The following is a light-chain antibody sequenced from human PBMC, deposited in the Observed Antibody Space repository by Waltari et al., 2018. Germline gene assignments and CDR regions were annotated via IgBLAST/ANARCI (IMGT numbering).Light chain of an antibody. J-gene: IGLJ3*02. CDR2: YVT. CDR1: TNDLGSYNY. Sequence: SALTQPRSVSGSPGQSVTISCTGTTNDLGSYNYVSWYQQHPGKAPKLIILYVTKRPSGVPDRWSGSKSGNTASLTISGLRAEDEAEYYCCSYAGSYTWVFGGGTKLTVV. CDR3: CSYAGSYTWV. V-gene: IGLV2-11*01.